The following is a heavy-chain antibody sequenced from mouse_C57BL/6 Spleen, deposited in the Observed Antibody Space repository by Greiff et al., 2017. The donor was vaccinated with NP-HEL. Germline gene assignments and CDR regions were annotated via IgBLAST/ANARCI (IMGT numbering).Heavy chain of an antibody. V-gene: IGHV1-82*01. J-gene: IGHJ1*03. CDR3: ARDYGSSALRYFDV. Sequence: VKLQESGPELVKPGASVKISCKASGYAFSSSWMNWVKQRPGKGLEWIGRIYPGDGDTNYNGKFKGKATLTADKSSSTAYMQLSSLTSEDSAVYFCARDYGSSALRYFDVWGTGTTVTVSS. CDR2: IYPGDGDT. CDR1: GYAFSSSW. D-gene: IGHD1-1*01.